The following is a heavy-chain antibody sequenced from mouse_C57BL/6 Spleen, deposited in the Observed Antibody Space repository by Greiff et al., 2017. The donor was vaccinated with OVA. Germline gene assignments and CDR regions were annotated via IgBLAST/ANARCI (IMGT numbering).Heavy chain of an antibody. Sequence: QVHVKQSGPELVKPGASVKLSCKASGYTFTSYDINWVKQRPGKGLEWIGWIYPRAGSTKYNEKFKGKATLTVDTSSSTAYMELHRLTSEDTAVYFCARTYGSSYRYFDVWGTGTTVTVSS. V-gene: IGHV1-85*01. CDR1: GYTFTSYD. J-gene: IGHJ1*03. CDR2: IYPRAGST. D-gene: IGHD1-1*01. CDR3: ARTYGSSYRYFDV.